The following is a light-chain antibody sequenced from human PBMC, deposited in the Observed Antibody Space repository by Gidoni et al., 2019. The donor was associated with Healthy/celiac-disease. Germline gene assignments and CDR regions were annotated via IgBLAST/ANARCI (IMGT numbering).Light chain of an antibody. CDR2: AAS. J-gene: IGKJ1*01. Sequence: DIQMTQSPSSLSESVGDRVTITCRESQGISNYFAWYQQKPVKVPKLLIYAASTLQSGVTSRFSGSGSGTDFTLTISSLQPEDVATYYCQKYNSAPWTFGQGTKVEIK. CDR3: QKYNSAPWT. CDR1: QGISNY. V-gene: IGKV1-27*01.